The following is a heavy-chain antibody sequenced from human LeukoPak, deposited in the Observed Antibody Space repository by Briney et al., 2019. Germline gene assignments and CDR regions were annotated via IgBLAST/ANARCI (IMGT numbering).Heavy chain of an antibody. D-gene: IGHD6-19*01. Sequence: HTGGSLRLSCAASGFTFSSYAVSWVRQAPGKGLEWVSAISGSGGSTYYADSVKGRFTISRDNSKNTLYLQMNSLRAEDTAVYYCAKDNGYSSGWGYWGQGTLVTVSS. V-gene: IGHV3-23*01. J-gene: IGHJ4*02. CDR2: ISGSGGST. CDR3: AKDNGYSSGWGY. CDR1: GFTFSSYA.